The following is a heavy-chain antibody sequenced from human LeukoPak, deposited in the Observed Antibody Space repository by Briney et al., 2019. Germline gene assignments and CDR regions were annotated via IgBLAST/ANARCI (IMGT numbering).Heavy chain of an antibody. J-gene: IGHJ4*02. D-gene: IGHD4-17*01. V-gene: IGHV3-23*01. CDR1: GFTSSSYA. CDR2: ISDGGWT. CDR3: AKECDYGNTSHMPCY. Sequence: GGSLRLSCAASGFTSSSYAMSWVRQALGKGLEWVSTISDGGWTYYADSVKGRFAISRETAKNTLYLQLNSLRVEDTAVYFCAKECDYGNTSHMPCYWGQGTLVPSPQ.